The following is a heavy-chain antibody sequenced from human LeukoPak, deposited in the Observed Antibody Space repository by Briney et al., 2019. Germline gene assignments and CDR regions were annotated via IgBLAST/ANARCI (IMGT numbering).Heavy chain of an antibody. V-gene: IGHV4-39*01. CDR2: IYYSGST. J-gene: IGHJ6*03. D-gene: IGHD5-12*01. CDR1: GGSISSSSYY. CDR3: AIRVATINYYYYYMDV. Sequence: SETLSLSCTVSGGSISSSSYYWGWIRQPPGKGLEWIGSIYYSGSTYYNPSLKSRVTISVDTSKNQFSLKLSSVTAADTAVHYCAIRVATINYYYYYMDVWGKGTTVTVSS.